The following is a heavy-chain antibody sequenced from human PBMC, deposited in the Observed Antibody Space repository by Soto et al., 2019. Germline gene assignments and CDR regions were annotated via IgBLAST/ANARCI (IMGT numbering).Heavy chain of an antibody. CDR1: GFSFTTYG. Sequence: QVQRVESGGGVVQPGRSLTLSCVASGFSFTTYGLHWVRQAPGKGLEWVAVIWYDGSNQYYADSVKGRFTISRDNSKNILYLEMNSMRVEDTAVYYCVKDHCGGDCYSDPYFDYRGQGPLVTVSS. CDR2: IWYDGSNQ. V-gene: IGHV3-33*06. CDR3: VKDHCGGDCYSDPYFDY. D-gene: IGHD2-21*02. J-gene: IGHJ4*02.